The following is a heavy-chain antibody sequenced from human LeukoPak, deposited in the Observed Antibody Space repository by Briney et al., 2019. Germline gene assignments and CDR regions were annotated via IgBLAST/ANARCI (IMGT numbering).Heavy chain of an antibody. CDR3: ASWFRSTRAFDI. CDR1: GGSFSGYY. D-gene: IGHD3-10*01. Sequence: SETLSLTCAVYGGSFSGYYWSWIRQPPGKGLEWIGEINHSGSTNYNPSLKSRVTISVDTSKNQFSLKLSSVTAADTAVYYCASWFRSTRAFDIWGQGTMVTVSS. V-gene: IGHV4-34*01. J-gene: IGHJ3*02. CDR2: INHSGST.